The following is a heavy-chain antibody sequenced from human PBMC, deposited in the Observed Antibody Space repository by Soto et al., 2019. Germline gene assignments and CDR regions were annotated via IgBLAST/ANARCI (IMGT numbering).Heavy chain of an antibody. J-gene: IGHJ5*02. CDR1: GYTFTSYG. CDR3: ARDQWIAVAGTNWFDP. CDR2: ISAYNGNT. Sequence: ASVKVSCKASGYTFTSYGISWVRQAPGQGLEWMGWISAYNGNTNYAQKLQGRVTMTTDTSTSTAYMELRSLRSDDTAVYYCARDQWIAVAGTNWFDPWGQGTLVTVS. V-gene: IGHV1-18*01. D-gene: IGHD6-19*01.